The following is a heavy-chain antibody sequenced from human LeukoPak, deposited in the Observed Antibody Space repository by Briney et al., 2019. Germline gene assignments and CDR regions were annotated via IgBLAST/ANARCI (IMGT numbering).Heavy chain of an antibody. CDR1: GYSFITYW. J-gene: IGHJ3*02. CDR2: SYLGDSDT. CDR3: ARLWARAFDI. V-gene: IGHV5-51*01. Sequence: GSSLQISSKGSGYSFITYWIGWLRRMPARNLEWMGVSYLGDSDTRYSPSLQGQVTISADKSISTAYLQWSSLKASDTAMYYCARLWARAFDIWGQGTMVTVSS. D-gene: IGHD3-10*01.